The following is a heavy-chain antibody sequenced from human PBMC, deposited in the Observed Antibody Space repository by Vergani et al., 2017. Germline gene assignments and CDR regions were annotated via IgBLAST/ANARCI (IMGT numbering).Heavy chain of an antibody. CDR1: GYTFTSYG. CDR3: ARDVSGRWLQLPRDAFDI. CDR2: ISAYNGNT. Sequence: QVQLVQSGAEVKKPGASVKVSCKASGYTFTSYGISWVRQAPGQGLEWMGWISAYNGNTNYAQKLQGRVTMTTDTSTSTAYMELRGLRSDDTAVYYCARDVSGRWLQLPRDAFDIWGQGTMVTVSS. D-gene: IGHD5-24*01. J-gene: IGHJ3*02. V-gene: IGHV1-18*01.